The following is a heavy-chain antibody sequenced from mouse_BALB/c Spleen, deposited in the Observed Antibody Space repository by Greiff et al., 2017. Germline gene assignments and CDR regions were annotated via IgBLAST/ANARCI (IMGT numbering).Heavy chain of an antibody. Sequence: EVQLQQSGPSLVKPSQTLSLTCSVTGDSITSGYWNWIRKFPGNKLEYMGYISYSGSTYYNPSLKSRISITRDTSKNQYYLQLNSVTTEDTATYYCARYRDYYGSPYYFDYWGQGTTLTVSS. CDR3: ARYRDYYGSPYYFDY. CDR2: ISYSGST. D-gene: IGHD1-1*01. V-gene: IGHV3-8*02. CDR1: GDSITSGY. J-gene: IGHJ2*01.